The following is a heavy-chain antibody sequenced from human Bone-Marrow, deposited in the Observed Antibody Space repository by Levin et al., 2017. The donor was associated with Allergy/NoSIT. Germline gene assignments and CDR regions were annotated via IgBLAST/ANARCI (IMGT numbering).Heavy chain of an antibody. CDR1: GFTFSNAW. V-gene: IGHV3-15*01. J-gene: IGHJ3*02. D-gene: IGHD3-3*01. CDR2: IKSKTDGGTT. Sequence: GGSLRLSCAASGFTFSNAWMSWVRQAPGKGLEWVGRIKSKTDGGTTDYAAPVKGRFTISRDDSKNTLYLQMNSLKTEDTAVYYCTTGYDFWSGYQEDAFDIWGQGTMVTVSS. CDR3: TTGYDFWSGYQEDAFDI.